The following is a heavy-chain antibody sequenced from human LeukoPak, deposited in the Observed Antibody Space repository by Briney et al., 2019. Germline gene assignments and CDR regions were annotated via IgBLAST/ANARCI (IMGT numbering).Heavy chain of an antibody. CDR1: GGSISSYY. Sequence: PSETLSLTCTVSGGSISSYYWSWIRQPPGKGLEWIGYIYYSGSTNYNPSLKSRVTISVDTSKNQFSLKLSSVTAADTAVYYCARDYCSGGSCFIDYWGQGTLVTVSS. V-gene: IGHV4-59*01. D-gene: IGHD2-15*01. CDR3: ARDYCSGGSCFIDY. CDR2: IYYSGST. J-gene: IGHJ4*02.